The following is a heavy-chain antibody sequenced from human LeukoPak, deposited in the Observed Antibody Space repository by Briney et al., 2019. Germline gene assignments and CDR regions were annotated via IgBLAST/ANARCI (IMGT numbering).Heavy chain of an antibody. CDR1: GFTFSSYW. D-gene: IGHD3-22*01. CDR3: ARAPSEIGGYYPEYFRH. V-gene: IGHV3-74*01. J-gene: IGHJ1*01. CDR2: IKSDGST. Sequence: PGESLRLSCAASGFTFSSYWMHWVRQAPGQGLVWVSRIKSDGSTNYADSVKGRFTISRDNAKNTVSLQMNSLRAEDTGVYYCARAPSEIGGYYPEYFRHWGQGTLVTVSS.